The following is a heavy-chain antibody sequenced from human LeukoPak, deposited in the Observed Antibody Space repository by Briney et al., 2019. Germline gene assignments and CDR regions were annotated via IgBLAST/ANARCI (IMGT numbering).Heavy chain of an antibody. Sequence: GGSLRLSCAVSGFPFSIYEMNWVRQAPGKGLEWVSGINWDGGSTDYADSVKGRFTISRDNAKNSLYLQMNSLRAEDTALYYCARAARWQAGYFDYWGQGTLVTVSS. CDR3: ARAARWQAGYFDY. CDR2: INWDGGST. D-gene: IGHD4-23*01. J-gene: IGHJ4*02. CDR1: GFPFSIYE. V-gene: IGHV3-20*04.